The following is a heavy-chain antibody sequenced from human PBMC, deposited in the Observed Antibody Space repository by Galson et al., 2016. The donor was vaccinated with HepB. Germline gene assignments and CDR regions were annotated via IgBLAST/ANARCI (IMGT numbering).Heavy chain of an antibody. Sequence: PALVKPTQTLTLTCTFSGFSLVSIGVGVAWIRQPPGKALEWLALIYWDNDQRYSPSLRSRLTITKDTSKNQVVLTMTNMDPVDTATYFCAHRQPLYGAFDCWGQGTVVTVSS. V-gene: IGHV2-5*02. CDR3: AHRQPLYGAFDC. CDR1: GFSLVSIGVG. CDR2: IYWDNDQ. D-gene: IGHD2-2*02. J-gene: IGHJ3*01.